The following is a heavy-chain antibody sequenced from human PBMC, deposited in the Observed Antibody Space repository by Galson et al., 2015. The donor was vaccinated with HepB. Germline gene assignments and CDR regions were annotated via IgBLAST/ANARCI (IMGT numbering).Heavy chain of an antibody. CDR3: ARGLSTFPTATWYFDL. CDR1: GYTFTGYY. CDR2: INPNSGGT. V-gene: IGHV1-2*04. J-gene: IGHJ2*01. Sequence: SVKVSCKASGYTFTGYYMHWVRQAPGQGLEWMGWINPNSGGTNYAQKFQGWVTMTRDTSISTAYMELSRLRSDDTAVYYCARGLSTFPTATWYFDLWGRGTLVTVSS.